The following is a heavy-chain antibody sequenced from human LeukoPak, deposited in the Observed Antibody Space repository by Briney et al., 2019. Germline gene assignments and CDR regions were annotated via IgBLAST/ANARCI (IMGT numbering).Heavy chain of an antibody. Sequence: GGSLRLSCAASGFTFRDYYMSWIRQAPGKGLEWVSYISGSGSSTDYADSVKGRFTISRDNVKNSLHLQMNSLRAEDTAVYYCARPLVSHGDFAYWGQGTLVTVSS. CDR1: GFTFRDYY. J-gene: IGHJ4*02. CDR2: ISGSGSST. V-gene: IGHV3-11*01. D-gene: IGHD4-17*01. CDR3: ARPLVSHGDFAY.